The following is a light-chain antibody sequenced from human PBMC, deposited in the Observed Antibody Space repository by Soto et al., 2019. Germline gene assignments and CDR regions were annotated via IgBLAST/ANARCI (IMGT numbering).Light chain of an antibody. J-gene: IGKJ5*01. CDR2: GAS. CDR3: QQYGSSPIT. CDR1: QSVSSDY. V-gene: IGKV3-20*01. Sequence: EIVLTQSPGTLSLSPGERATLSCRSSQSVSSDYLAWYQQKAGQAPRLLIYGASSRATGIPDRFSGSGSGTDFTLTISRLEPEDFAVYYCQQYGSSPITFGQGTRLEIK.